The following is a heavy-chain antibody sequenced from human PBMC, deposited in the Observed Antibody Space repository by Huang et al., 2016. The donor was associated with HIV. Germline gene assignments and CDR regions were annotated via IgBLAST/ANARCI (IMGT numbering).Heavy chain of an antibody. CDR2: ITDDGTNE. D-gene: IGHD7-27*01. Sequence: QVQLVESGGGVVQPGRSLRVSCAACGFTFNNYAIHWVRQAPGRGLEWRAIITDDGTNEYYAESVKGRFTISRDNSKNTLYLQMNSRRAEDTAVYYCARGNMGGKYWGGAFDIWGLGTMVTVSS. J-gene: IGHJ3*02. CDR3: ARGNMGGKYWGGAFDI. CDR1: GFTFNNYA. V-gene: IGHV3-30-3*01.